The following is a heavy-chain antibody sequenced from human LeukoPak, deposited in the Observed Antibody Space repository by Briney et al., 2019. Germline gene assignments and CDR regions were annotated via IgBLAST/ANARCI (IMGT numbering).Heavy chain of an antibody. CDR1: GYTFTSYG. D-gene: IGHD6-19*01. CDR3: ARCSYSSGWYLVSYYYYYMDV. V-gene: IGHV1-8*03. CDR2: MNPNSGNT. Sequence: ASVKVSCKASGYTFTSYGINWVRQATGQGLEWMGWMNPNSGNTGYAQKFQGRVTITRNTSISTAYMELSSLRSEDTAVYYCARCSYSSGWYLVSYYYYYMDVWGKGTTVTVSS. J-gene: IGHJ6*03.